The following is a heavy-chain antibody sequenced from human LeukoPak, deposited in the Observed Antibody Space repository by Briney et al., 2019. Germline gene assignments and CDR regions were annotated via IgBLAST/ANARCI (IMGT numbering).Heavy chain of an antibody. D-gene: IGHD4-17*01. CDR1: GGSISSGGYY. Sequence: SETLSLTCTVSGGSISSGGYYWSWIRQPPGKGLEWIGEINHSGSTNYNPSLKSRVTISVDTSKNQFSLKLSSVTAADTAVYYCARDIYDYGNRVIDPWGQGTLVTVS. J-gene: IGHJ5*02. CDR2: INHSGST. V-gene: IGHV4-39*07. CDR3: ARDIYDYGNRVIDP.